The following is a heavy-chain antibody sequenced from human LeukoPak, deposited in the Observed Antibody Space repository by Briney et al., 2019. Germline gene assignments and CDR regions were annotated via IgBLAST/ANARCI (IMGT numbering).Heavy chain of an antibody. Sequence: SQTLSLTCTVSGGSISSGSFYWNWIRQPPGKGLEWIGYIYYSGSTNYNPSLKSRVTISVDTSKNQFSLKLSSVTAADTAVYYCARWDSSGLLFDYWGQGTLVTVSS. CDR2: IYYSGST. CDR3: ARWDSSGLLFDY. J-gene: IGHJ4*02. V-gene: IGHV4-61*01. CDR1: GGSISSGSFY. D-gene: IGHD6-19*01.